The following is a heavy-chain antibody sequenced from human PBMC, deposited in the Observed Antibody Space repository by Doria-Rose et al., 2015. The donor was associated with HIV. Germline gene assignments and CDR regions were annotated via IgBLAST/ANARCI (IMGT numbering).Heavy chain of an antibody. CDR2: IFSDDER. V-gene: IGHV2-26*01. CDR3: ARIKSSRWYHKYYFDF. Sequence: QESGPVLVKPTETLTLTCTVSGVSLSSPGMGVSWIRQPPGKALEWLANIFSDDERSYKTSLKSRLTIYRGTSKSQVVLTMTDMDPVDTATYYCARIKSSRWYHKYYFDFWGRGTLVIVSA. D-gene: IGHD6-13*01. CDR1: GVSLSSPGMG. J-gene: IGHJ4*02.